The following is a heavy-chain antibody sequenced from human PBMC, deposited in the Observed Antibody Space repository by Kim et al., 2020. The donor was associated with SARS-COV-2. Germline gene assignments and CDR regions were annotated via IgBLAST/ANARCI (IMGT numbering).Heavy chain of an antibody. CDR3: VSWCLWFVP. CDR1: GFTFSSYS. Sequence: GGSLRLSCAASGFTFSSYSMNWVRQPPGKGLVWVSSISSSSSYIYYADSVKGRFTISCDNAKHSLYLQINSLRAEDPAVYFSVSWCLWFVPFCQRPLVT. V-gene: IGHV3-21*01. J-gene: IGHJ5*02. D-gene: IGHD2-8*01. CDR2: ISSSSSYI.